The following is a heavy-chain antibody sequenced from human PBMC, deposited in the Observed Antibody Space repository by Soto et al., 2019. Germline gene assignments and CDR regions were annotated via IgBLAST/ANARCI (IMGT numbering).Heavy chain of an antibody. CDR1: SGSIFTTNW. Sequence: QVQLQESGPGLVEPSGTLSLPCAASSGSIFTTNWWRWVRQSPGSGLQWIGAIPHSGSPKYNPSLKSRVSISIDKYKARFLLNLTAVTAADTAVYYCARKPDVATAKVGGGYVFDVWGQGTMVSVSS. J-gene: IGHJ3*01. V-gene: IGHV4-4*02. D-gene: IGHD3-16*01. CDR3: ARKPDVATAKVGGGYVFDV. CDR2: IPHSGSP.